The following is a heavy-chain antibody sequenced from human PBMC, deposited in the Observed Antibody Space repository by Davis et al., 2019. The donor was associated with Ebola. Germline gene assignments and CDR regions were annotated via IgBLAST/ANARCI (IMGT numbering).Heavy chain of an antibody. D-gene: IGHD1-20*01. CDR2: IYYSWYT. CDR1: GGSMNSGNYY. J-gene: IGHJ4*02. CDR3: ARGSIGSITTIFDN. V-gene: IGHV4-31*03. Sequence: LRLSCTVSGGSMNSGNYYWTWIRQHPGAGLEWLGYIYYSWYTHYNPSFKSRLTMSRDTSKNQFSLKLSSVTAADTAFYYCARGSIGSITTIFDNWGQGTLVTVSS.